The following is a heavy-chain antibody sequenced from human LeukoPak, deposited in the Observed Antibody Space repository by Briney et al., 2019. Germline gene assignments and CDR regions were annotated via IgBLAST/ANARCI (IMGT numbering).Heavy chain of an antibody. D-gene: IGHD1-1*01. CDR1: GFTFSSYS. J-gene: IGHJ3*02. CDR3: ARDRYNYGAHDAFDI. Sequence: GGSLRLSCAASGFTFSSYSMNWVRQAPGKGLEWVSSISSSSSYIYYADSVKGRFTISRDNAKNSLFLQMNSLRGDDTAVYYCARDRYNYGAHDAFDIWGQGTMVTVSS. V-gene: IGHV3-21*01. CDR2: ISSSSSYI.